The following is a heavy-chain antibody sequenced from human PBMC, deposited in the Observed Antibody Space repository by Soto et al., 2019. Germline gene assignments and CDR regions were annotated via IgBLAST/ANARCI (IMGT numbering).Heavy chain of an antibody. D-gene: IGHD2-21*01. Sequence: PSETLSLTCTVSGGSISSSSYYWGWIRQPPGKGLEWIGSIYYSGSTYYNPSLKSRVTISVDTSKNQFSLKLSSVTAADTAVYYCASVNIVGRYGMDVWGQGTTVTVSS. J-gene: IGHJ6*02. CDR2: IYYSGST. CDR3: ASVNIVGRYGMDV. CDR1: GGSISSSSYY. V-gene: IGHV4-39*01.